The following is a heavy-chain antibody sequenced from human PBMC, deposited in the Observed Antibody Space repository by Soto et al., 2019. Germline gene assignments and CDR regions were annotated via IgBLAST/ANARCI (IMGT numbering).Heavy chain of an antibody. J-gene: IGHJ6*02. Sequence: EVQLLEYGGGLVQPGGSLRLSCAASGFTFSSYAMNCVRQAPGKGLELVSTIRGDGGITYYADFVNGRFTISRDNSKNTLYLQMNSLVTEDTAVFYCAKGSRDTVMANYGMDVWGQGTTVTVSS. CDR3: AKGSRDTVMANYGMDV. CDR2: IRGDGGIT. D-gene: IGHD5-18*01. CDR1: GFTFSSYA. V-gene: IGHV3-23*01.